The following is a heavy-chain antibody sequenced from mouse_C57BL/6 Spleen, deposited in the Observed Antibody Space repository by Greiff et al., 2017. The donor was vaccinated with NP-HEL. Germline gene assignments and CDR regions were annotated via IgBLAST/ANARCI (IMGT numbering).Heavy chain of an antibody. J-gene: IGHJ2*01. CDR3: ARGGSSYSDY. D-gene: IGHD1-1*01. CDR2: IDPSDSYT. CDR1: GYTFTSYW. Sequence: VQLQQSGAELVRPGTSVKLSCKASGYTFTSYWMHWVKQRPGQGLEWIGVIDPSDSYTNYNQKFKGKATLTVDTSSSTAYMQLSSLTSEDSAVYYCARGGSSYSDYWGQGTTLTVSS. V-gene: IGHV1-59*01.